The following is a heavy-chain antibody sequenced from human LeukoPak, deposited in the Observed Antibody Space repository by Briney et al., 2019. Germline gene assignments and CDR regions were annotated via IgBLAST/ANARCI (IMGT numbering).Heavy chain of an antibody. CDR1: RYIFTNYY. V-gene: IGHV1-2*02. CDR3: AKSPYTGSSYFNL. D-gene: IGHD1-1*01. CDR2: IDATSGDT. Sequence: GASVKVSCKASRYIFTNYYLYWVRQAPGQGREWMGWIDATSGDTNSAQKFQGRVTMTTDTALSTAYLNLNDLTSDDTGIYFCAKSPYTGSSYFNLWGKGTPITVSS. J-gene: IGHJ1*01.